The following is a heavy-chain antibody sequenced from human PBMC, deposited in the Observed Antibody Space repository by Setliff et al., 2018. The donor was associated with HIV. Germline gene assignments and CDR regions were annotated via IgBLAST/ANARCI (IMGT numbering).Heavy chain of an antibody. J-gene: IGHJ6*03. V-gene: IGHV4-61*01. CDR2: IYYTGST. CDR3: ARIAADYYYYYMDV. CDR1: GGSISSGTYY. D-gene: IGHD6-6*01. Sequence: SETLSLTCSVSGGSISSGTYYWSWIRQPPGKGLGWIGYIYYTGSTNYNPSLKSRVIISVDTSKNQFSLNLTSVTAADTAVYYCARIAADYYYYYMDVWGKGTTVTVSS.